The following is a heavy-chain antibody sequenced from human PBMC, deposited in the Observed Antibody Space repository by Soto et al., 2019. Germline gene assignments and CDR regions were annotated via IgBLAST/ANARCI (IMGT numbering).Heavy chain of an antibody. J-gene: IGHJ6*02. Sequence: QVQLVQSGSELKKPGASVKVSCKASGYTFTSYAMNWVRQAPGQGLEWMGWINTNTGNPTYAQGFTGRFVFSLDTAVSAAYLQICSLKAEDTAVYYCARDHPYSGSYSDYYYYGMDVWGQGTTVTVSS. V-gene: IGHV7-4-1*01. D-gene: IGHD1-26*01. CDR2: INTNTGNP. CDR1: GYTFTSYA. CDR3: ARDHPYSGSYSDYYYYGMDV.